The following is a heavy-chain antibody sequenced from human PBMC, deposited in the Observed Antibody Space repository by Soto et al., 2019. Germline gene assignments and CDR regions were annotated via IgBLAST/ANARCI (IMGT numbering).Heavy chain of an antibody. CDR1: GITFTTYA. D-gene: IGHD1-26*01. J-gene: IGHJ4*02. CDR2: VAANVTNR. V-gene: IGHV3-23*01. CDR3: AKDNRVGAFDY. Sequence: GGSLRLSCAASGITFTTYAMSWVRQAPGKGLEWVSTVAANVTNRHYADSVKGRFTISRDNSKNTLYLQMNSLRAEDTAVYYCAKDNRVGAFDYWGQGTLVTVSS.